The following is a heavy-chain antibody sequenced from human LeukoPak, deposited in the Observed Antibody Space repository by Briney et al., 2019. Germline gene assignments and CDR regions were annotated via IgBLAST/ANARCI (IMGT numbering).Heavy chain of an antibody. V-gene: IGHV1-2*02. J-gene: IGHJ5*02. Sequence: GESLKISCKGSGYTFTGYYMHWVRQAPGQGLEWMGWINPNSGGTNYAQKFQGRVTMTRDTSISTAYMELSRLRSDDTAVYYCARWDIAVAGTGAGFDPWGQGTLVTVSS. CDR1: GYTFTGYY. CDR2: INPNSGGT. D-gene: IGHD6-19*01. CDR3: ARWDIAVAGTGAGFDP.